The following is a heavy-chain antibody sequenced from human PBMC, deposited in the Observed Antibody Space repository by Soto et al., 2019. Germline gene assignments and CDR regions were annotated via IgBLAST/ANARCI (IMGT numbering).Heavy chain of an antibody. J-gene: IGHJ6*02. V-gene: IGHV1-18*04. Sequence: ASVKVSCKASGYTFTSYGISWVRQAPGQGLEWMGWISAYNGNTNYAQKLQGRVTMTTDTSTSTAYMELRSLRSDDTVVHYCARVYYDFWSGYGAEYYGMDVWGQGTTVTVSS. CDR2: ISAYNGNT. CDR3: ARVYYDFWSGYGAEYYGMDV. CDR1: GYTFTSYG. D-gene: IGHD3-3*01.